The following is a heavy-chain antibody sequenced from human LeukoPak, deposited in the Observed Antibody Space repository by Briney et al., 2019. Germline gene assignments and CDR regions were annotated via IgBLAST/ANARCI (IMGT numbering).Heavy chain of an antibody. D-gene: IGHD1-7*01. CDR1: GGSISSYY. V-gene: IGHV4-59*01. CDR2: IYYSGST. J-gene: IGHJ3*02. CDR3: ARHQEITGTTGAFDI. Sequence: SETLSLTCTVSGGSISSYYWSWIRQPPGKGLEWIGYIYYSGSTNYNPSLKSRVTISVDTSKNQFSLKLSSVTAADTAVYYCARHQEITGTTGAFDIWGQGTMVTVSS.